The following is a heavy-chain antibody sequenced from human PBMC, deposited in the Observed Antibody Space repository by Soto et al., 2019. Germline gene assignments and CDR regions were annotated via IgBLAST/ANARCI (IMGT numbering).Heavy chain of an antibody. CDR3: VRSFFCSGGSCYSISSH. D-gene: IGHD2-15*01. CDR2: IYSGGGT. J-gene: IGHJ4*02. Sequence: EVQLVESGGGLVQPGGSLRLSCAASGFTVSSSAMSWVRQAPRKGLEWVSVIYSGGGTYYADSVKGRFTISRDNSKNTLYLQMNSLRDEDTAVYYCVRSFFCSGGSCYSISSHWGQGTLVTVSS. CDR1: GFTVSSSA. V-gene: IGHV3-66*01.